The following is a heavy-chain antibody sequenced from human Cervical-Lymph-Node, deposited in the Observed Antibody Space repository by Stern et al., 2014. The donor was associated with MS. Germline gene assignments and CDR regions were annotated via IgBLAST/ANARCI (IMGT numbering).Heavy chain of an antibody. CDR2: ISGYDGDT. J-gene: IGHJ6*02. Sequence: QMQLVQSGADVKKPGASVKVSCKASSYTFSSYGIAWVRQAPGQGLEGMGWISGYDGDTNYAPKLQGRVTLTTDPSTRTAYMEIRSLRFDDTAVYYCARAYFDSYGLDVWGQGTTVTVSS. CDR1: SYTFSSYG. D-gene: IGHD3-9*01. CDR3: ARAYFDSYGLDV. V-gene: IGHV1-18*04.